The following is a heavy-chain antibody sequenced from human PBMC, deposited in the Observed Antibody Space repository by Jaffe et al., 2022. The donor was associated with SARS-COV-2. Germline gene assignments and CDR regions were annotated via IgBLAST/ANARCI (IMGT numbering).Heavy chain of an antibody. V-gene: IGHV2-26*01. CDR2: IFSNDEK. D-gene: IGHD3-22*01. CDR3: ARAHVVVIDGGRLYYYYGMDV. Sequence: QVTLKESGPVLVKPTETLTLTCTVSGFSLSNARMGVSWIRQPPGKALEWLAHIFSNDEKSYSTSLKSRLTISKDTSKSQVVLTMTNMDPVDTATYYCARAHVVVIDGGRLYYYYGMDVWGQGTTVTVSS. J-gene: IGHJ6*02. CDR1: GFSLSNARMG.